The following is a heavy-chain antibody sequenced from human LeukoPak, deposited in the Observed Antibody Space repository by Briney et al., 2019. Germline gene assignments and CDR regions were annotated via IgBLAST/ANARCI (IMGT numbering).Heavy chain of an antibody. Sequence: GGSLRLSCAASGFTFSSHAMSWVRQAPGKGLEWVSGISSNGGSTDYADSVKGRFTISRDKSKNTLYLQMNSLRAEDAAVYYCATRGYSSGWYQYYFDYWGQGTLVTVSS. CDR1: GFTFSSHA. J-gene: IGHJ4*02. D-gene: IGHD6-19*01. V-gene: IGHV3-23*01. CDR3: ATRGYSSGWYQYYFDY. CDR2: ISSNGGST.